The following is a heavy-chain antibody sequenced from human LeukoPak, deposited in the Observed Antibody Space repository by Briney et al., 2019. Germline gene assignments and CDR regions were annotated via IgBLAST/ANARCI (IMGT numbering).Heavy chain of an antibody. CDR2: ISYDGSNK. J-gene: IGHJ4*02. D-gene: IGHD6-19*01. CDR3: AKDVNVAGTVY. V-gene: IGHV3-30*18. CDR1: GFTFSSYG. Sequence: GGSLRLSCAASGFTFSSYGMHWVRQAPGKGLEWVAVISYDGSNKYYADSVKGRFTISRDNSKNTLYLQMNSLRAEDTAVYYCAKDVNVAGTVYWGQGTLVTVSS.